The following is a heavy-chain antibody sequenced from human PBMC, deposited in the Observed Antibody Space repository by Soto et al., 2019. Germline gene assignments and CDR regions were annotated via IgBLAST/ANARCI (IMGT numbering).Heavy chain of an antibody. V-gene: IGHV3-7*03. D-gene: IGHD6-19*01. Sequence: EVQLVESGGGLVQPGGSLRLSCAASGFTFSSYWMSWVRQAPGKGLEWVANIKQDGSEKYYVDSVKGRFTISRDNAKNSRYLQMNSLRAEDTAVYYCAREEGSGWPYYYYYGMDVWGQGTTVTVSS. CDR2: IKQDGSEK. CDR3: AREEGSGWPYYYYYGMDV. J-gene: IGHJ6*02. CDR1: GFTFSSYW.